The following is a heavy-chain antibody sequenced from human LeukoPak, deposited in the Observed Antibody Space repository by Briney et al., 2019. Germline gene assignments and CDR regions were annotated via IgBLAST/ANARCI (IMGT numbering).Heavy chain of an antibody. CDR3: ARDRGPRTGFMVREAYDY. J-gene: IGHJ4*02. D-gene: IGHD3-10*01. CDR1: GFTFSPYT. Sequence: GGSLRLSCAASGFTFSPYTMNWVRQAPGKGLEWVSSINSNGNYIYYADSLKGRFTISRDNAKNSLYLQMNSLRAEDTAVYYCARDRGPRTGFMVREAYDYWGQGTLVTVSS. CDR2: INSNGNYI. V-gene: IGHV3-21*01.